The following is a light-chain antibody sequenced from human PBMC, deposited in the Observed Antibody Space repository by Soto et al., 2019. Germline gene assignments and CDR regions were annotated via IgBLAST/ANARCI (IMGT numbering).Light chain of an antibody. CDR2: GAI. V-gene: IGKV3-20*01. J-gene: IGKJ1*01. CDR3: QQYHSPPLT. Sequence: EIVLTQSPGTLSLSPGQRGTLSCRASQNIRSNYVAWFQQKPGQPPRLLIYGAINRASGIPDRFSGSGSGTEFTLTISSLEPEDFVVYYCQQYHSPPLTFGQGSNVDIK. CDR1: QNIRSNY.